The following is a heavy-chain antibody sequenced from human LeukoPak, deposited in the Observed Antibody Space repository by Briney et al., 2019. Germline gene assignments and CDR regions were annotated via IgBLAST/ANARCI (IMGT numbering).Heavy chain of an antibody. D-gene: IGHD3-22*01. J-gene: IGHJ4*02. Sequence: GASVKVSCKASGYTFTSYDINWVRQAIGQGLEWMGWMNPNSGNTGYAQKFQGRVTITRNTSISTAYMELSSLRSEDTAVYYCARGRYYDSSGYYYYWGQGTLVTVSS. CDR3: ARGRYYDSSGYYYY. V-gene: IGHV1-8*03. CDR2: MNPNSGNT. CDR1: GYTFTSYD.